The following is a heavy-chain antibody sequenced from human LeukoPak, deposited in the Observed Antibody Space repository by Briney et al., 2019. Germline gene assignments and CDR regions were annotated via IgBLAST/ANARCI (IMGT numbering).Heavy chain of an antibody. CDR1: GLKFRNYG. D-gene: IGHD1-26*01. CDR2: IWYDGSHQ. CDR3: ARVGSGSYFLDGFDI. V-gene: IGHV3-33*01. Sequence: GGSLRLSCVASGLKFRNYGMHWVRQAPGKGLEWVTFIWYDGSHQYYIDSVKGRFTVSRDNAKSTLYLQMDSLRAEDTAVYYCARVGSGSYFLDGFDIWGQGTMVTVSS. J-gene: IGHJ3*02.